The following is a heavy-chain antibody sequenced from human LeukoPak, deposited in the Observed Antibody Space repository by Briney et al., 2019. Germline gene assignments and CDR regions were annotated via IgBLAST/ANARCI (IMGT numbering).Heavy chain of an antibody. Sequence: GGSLRLSCAASGFTFSSYDMHWVRQATGKGLEWVSAIGTAGDTYYPGSVKGRFTISRENAKNSLYLQMNSLRAGDTAVYYCARSGDYYDNHHGMDVWGQGTTVTVSS. CDR3: ARSGDYYDNHHGMDV. CDR1: GFTFSSYD. V-gene: IGHV3-13*01. J-gene: IGHJ6*02. D-gene: IGHD3-22*01. CDR2: IGTAGDT.